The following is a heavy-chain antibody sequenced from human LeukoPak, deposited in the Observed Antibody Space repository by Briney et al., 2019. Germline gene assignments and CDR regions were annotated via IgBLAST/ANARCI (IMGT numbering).Heavy chain of an antibody. CDR2: ISPGGSST. CDR1: GFTFSNYG. D-gene: IGHD1-26*01. Sequence: GGSLRLSCAAYGFTFSNYGMGWVRPAPGKGLEWVSAISPGGSSTYYADSVKGRFTTSRDNRKNTLYLQMNSLRGDDTAVYYCAKGVTTASDFDYWGQGTQVTVSS. CDR3: AKGVTTASDFDY. J-gene: IGHJ4*02. V-gene: IGHV3-23*01.